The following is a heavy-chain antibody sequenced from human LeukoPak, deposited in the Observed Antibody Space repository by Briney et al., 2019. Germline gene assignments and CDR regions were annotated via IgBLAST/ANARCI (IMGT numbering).Heavy chain of an antibody. CDR2: ISGSGGST. J-gene: IGHJ4*02. D-gene: IGHD4-23*01. V-gene: IGHV3-23*01. CDR1: GFTFSSYA. Sequence: GGSLRLSCAASGFTFSSYAMSWVRQAPGKGLEWVSAISGSGGSTYYADSVKGGFTISRDNSKNTLYLQMNSLRAEDTAVYYCAKDLGYGGNSAGYWGQGTLVTVSS. CDR3: AKDLGYGGNSAGY.